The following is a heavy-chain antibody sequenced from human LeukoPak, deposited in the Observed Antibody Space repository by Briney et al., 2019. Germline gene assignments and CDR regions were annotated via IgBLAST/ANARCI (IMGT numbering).Heavy chain of an antibody. V-gene: IGHV4-59*01. CDR1: GGPISSYY. CDR2: FYYSGST. D-gene: IGHD1-1*01. Sequence: SETLSLTCTVSGGPISSYYWSWIRQPPGKGLEWIGYFYYSGSTNYNPSLKSRVTISVDTSKNQFSLKLSSVTAADTAVYYCARRRGWKQQLVYFDYWGQGTLASVSS. CDR3: ARRRGWKQQLVYFDY. J-gene: IGHJ4*02.